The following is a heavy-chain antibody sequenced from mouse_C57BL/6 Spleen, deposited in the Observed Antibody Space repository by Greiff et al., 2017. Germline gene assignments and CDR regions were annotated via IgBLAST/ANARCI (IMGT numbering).Heavy chain of an antibody. CDR2: IDPSDSYT. J-gene: IGHJ2*01. V-gene: IGHV1-50*01. CDR1: GYTFTSYW. CDR3: ATIRDFDY. Sequence: VKLQQPGAELVKPGASVKLSCKASGYTFTSYWMQWVKQRPGQGLEWIGEIDPSDSYTNYNQKFKGKATLTVDTSSSTAYMQLSSLTSEDSAVYYCATIRDFDYWGQGTTLTVSS.